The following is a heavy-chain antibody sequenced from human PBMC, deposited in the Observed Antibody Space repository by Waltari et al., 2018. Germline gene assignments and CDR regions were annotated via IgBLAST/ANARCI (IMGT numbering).Heavy chain of an antibody. Sequence: QLQLQESGPGLVKPSETLSLTCTVSGCSISSSSYYWGWIRQPPGKGLEWIGSIYYRGSTYYNPSLKIRVTISVDTSKNQFSLKLSSVTAADTAVYYCARLTPEEAFDIWGQGTMVTVSS. CDR1: GCSISSSSYY. J-gene: IGHJ3*02. V-gene: IGHV4-39*01. CDR2: IYYRGST. CDR3: ARLTPEEAFDI.